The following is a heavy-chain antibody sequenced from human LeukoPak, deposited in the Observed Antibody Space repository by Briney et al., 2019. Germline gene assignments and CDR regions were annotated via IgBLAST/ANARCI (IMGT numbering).Heavy chain of an antibody. V-gene: IGHV3-21*01. J-gene: IGHJ6*03. D-gene: IGHD5-18*01. Sequence: GGSLRLSCAASGFTFSSYSMNWVRQAPGKGLEWVSSISSSSSYIYYADSVKGRFTISRDNAKNSLYLQMNSLRAEDTAMYYCARDVDTAIPNYMDVWGKGTTVTVSS. CDR3: ARDVDTAIPNYMDV. CDR1: GFTFSSYS. CDR2: ISSSSSYI.